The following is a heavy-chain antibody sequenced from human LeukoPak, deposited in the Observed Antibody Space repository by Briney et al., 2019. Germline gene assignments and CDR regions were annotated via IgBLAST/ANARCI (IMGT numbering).Heavy chain of an antibody. CDR1: EFTFSSYA. CDR3: AKRRHCSSVTCPNWFDP. CDR2: IGGSGDAT. D-gene: IGHD2-2*01. J-gene: IGHJ5*02. V-gene: IGHV3-23*01. Sequence: GGSLRLSCAASEFTFSSYAMSWVRQAPGKGLEWVSTIGGSGDATYYADSVKGRFTISRDNSKNTLYLQMNILRAENTAVYYCAKRRHCSSVTCPNWFDPWGQGTLVTVSS.